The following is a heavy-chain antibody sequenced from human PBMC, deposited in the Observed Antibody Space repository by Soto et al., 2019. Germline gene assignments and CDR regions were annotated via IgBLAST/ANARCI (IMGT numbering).Heavy chain of an antibody. CDR3: ARFPPEGVLMVYAFYYYYGMDV. CDR2: ISYDGSNK. CDR1: GFTFSSYA. V-gene: IGHV3-30-3*01. D-gene: IGHD2-8*01. Sequence: QVQLVESGGGGVQPGRSLRLSCPVSGFTFSSYAMHWVRQAPGKGLEWVAVISYDGSNKYYADSVKGRFTISRDNSKNTMYMQMNSLRLEDTAVYYCARFPPEGVLMVYAFYYYYGMDVWGQGTTVTVSS. J-gene: IGHJ6*02.